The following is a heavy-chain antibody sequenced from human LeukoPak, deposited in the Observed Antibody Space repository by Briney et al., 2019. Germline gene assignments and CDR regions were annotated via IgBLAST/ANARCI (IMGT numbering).Heavy chain of an antibody. Sequence: GGSLRLSCAASGFTFSIYGMHWVRQAPGKGLEWVAVISYDGSNKYYADSVKGRFTISRDNSKNTLYLQMNSLRAEDTAVYYCATNYGSGSYLTDAFDIWGQGTMVTVSS. V-gene: IGHV3-30*03. CDR1: GFTFSIYG. CDR2: ISYDGSNK. CDR3: ATNYGSGSYLTDAFDI. D-gene: IGHD3-10*01. J-gene: IGHJ3*02.